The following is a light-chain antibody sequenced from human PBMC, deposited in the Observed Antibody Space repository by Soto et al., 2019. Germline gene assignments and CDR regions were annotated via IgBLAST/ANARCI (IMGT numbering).Light chain of an antibody. CDR2: YNN. CDR3: AAWDDTLKRSV. Sequence: QSFLTRSPSTSETPWQTVSISCSGSNSNIASNTVNWYQHLPGTAPKLLIYYNNQRPSGVPDRFSGSKYGTSASLAISGLQSEDESDYYCAAWDDTLKRSVFGTGTKVTVL. V-gene: IGLV1-44*01. CDR1: NSNIASNT. J-gene: IGLJ1*01.